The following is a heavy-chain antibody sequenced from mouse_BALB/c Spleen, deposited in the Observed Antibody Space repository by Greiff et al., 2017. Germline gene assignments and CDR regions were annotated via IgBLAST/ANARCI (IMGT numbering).Heavy chain of an antibody. J-gene: IGHJ3*01. CDR2: ISYSGCT. CDR1: CFSISSDYA. D-gene: IGHD1-1*01. V-gene: IGHV3-2*02. CDR3: ARENYYGSSRGFAD. Sequence: VQLQPSGPGLVKPSQSLSLTCPVTCFSISSDYAWNWIRQFPGNKLVCLGYISYSGCTSYNPSLKSRISITRDTSKNQFFLQLNSVTTEDTATNYCARENYYGSSRGFADWGQGTLVTVSA.